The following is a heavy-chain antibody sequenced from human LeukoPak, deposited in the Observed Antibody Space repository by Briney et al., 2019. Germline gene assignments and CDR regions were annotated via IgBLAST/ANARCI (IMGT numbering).Heavy chain of an antibody. D-gene: IGHD1-26*01. J-gene: IGHJ4*02. CDR1: GFAFSTYA. CDR2: ISTSGRAT. Sequence: PGGSLRLSCAASGFAFSTYAMTWVRQAPEKGLQWVSTISTSGRATYYADSVEGRFTISRDNSKNTLYLQMNSLRADDTAVYYCARDKSVGATPLDYWGQGTLVTVSS. CDR3: ARDKSVGATPLDY. V-gene: IGHV3-23*01.